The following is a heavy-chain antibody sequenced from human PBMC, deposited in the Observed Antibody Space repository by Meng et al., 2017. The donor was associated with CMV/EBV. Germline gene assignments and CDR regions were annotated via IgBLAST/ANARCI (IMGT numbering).Heavy chain of an antibody. J-gene: IGHJ5*02. CDR3: ARGGFIVATILVVQNWFDP. D-gene: IGHD5-12*01. V-gene: IGHV1-69*05. Sequence: SVQVSCKASGGTFSSYAISWVRQAPGQGLEWMGGIIPIFGTANYAQKFQGRVTITTDESTSTAYMELSSLRSEDTAVYYCARGGFIVATILVVQNWFDPWGQGTLVTVSS. CDR2: IIPIFGTA. CDR1: GGTFSSYA.